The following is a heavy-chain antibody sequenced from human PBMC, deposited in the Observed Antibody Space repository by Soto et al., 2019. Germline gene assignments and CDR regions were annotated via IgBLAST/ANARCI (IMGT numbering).Heavy chain of an antibody. CDR2: ISSSSSYI. J-gene: IGHJ4*02. CDR3: ARVGYGDYGRPFDY. D-gene: IGHD4-17*01. Sequence: PGGSLRLSCAASGFTFSSYSMNWVRQAPGKGLEWVSSISSSSSYIYYADSVKGRFTISRDNAKNSLYLKMNSLRAEDTAVYYCARVGYGDYGRPFDYWGQGTLVTVSS. V-gene: IGHV3-21*01. CDR1: GFTFSSYS.